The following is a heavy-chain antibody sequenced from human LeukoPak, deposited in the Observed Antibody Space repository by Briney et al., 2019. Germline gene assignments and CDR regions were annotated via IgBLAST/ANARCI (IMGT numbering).Heavy chain of an antibody. V-gene: IGHV1-69*05. Sequence: ASVKVSCKASGGTFSSYAISWVRQAPGQGLEWMGGIIPIFGTANYAQKFQGRVTITTDESTSTAYMELSSLRSEDTAVYYCASPSRALYYDFWSGSPPFDYWGQGTLVTVSS. CDR1: GGTFSSYA. CDR2: IIPIFGTA. D-gene: IGHD3-3*01. CDR3: ASPSRALYYDFWSGSPPFDY. J-gene: IGHJ4*02.